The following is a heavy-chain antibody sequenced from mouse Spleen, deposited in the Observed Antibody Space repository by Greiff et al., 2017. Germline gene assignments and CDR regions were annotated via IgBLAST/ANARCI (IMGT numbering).Heavy chain of an antibody. V-gene: IGHV1-64*01. CDR2: IHPNSGST. J-gene: IGHJ4*01. Sequence: VQLQESGAELVKPGASVKLSCKASGYTFTSYWMHWVKQRPGQGLEWIGMIHPNSGSTNYNEKFKSKATLTVDKSSSTAYMQLSSLTSEDSAVYYCLMPTTGYYYAMDYWGQGTTLTVSS. CDR1: GYTFTSYW. D-gene: IGHD2-12*01. CDR3: LMPTTGYYYAMDY.